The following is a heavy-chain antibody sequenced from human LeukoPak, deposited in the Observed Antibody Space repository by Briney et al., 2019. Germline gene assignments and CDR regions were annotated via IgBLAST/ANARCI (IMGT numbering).Heavy chain of an antibody. V-gene: IGHV1-18*01. D-gene: IGHD6-13*01. CDR1: GYTFTSYG. J-gene: IGHJ4*02. CDR3: ARNIAAAGYFDY. Sequence: SVKVSCKASGYTFTSYGISWVRQAPGQGLEWMGWISAYNGNTNYAQKLQGRVTMTTDTSTSTAYMELRSLRSDDAAVYYCARNIAAAGYFDYWGQGTLVTVSS. CDR2: ISAYNGNT.